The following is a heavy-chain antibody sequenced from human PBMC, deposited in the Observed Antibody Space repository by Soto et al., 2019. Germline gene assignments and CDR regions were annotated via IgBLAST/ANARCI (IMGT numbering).Heavy chain of an antibody. J-gene: IGHJ5*02. Sequence: QVQLQESGPGLVKPSQTLSLTCTVPGGSISSGDYYWSWIRQPPGKGLEWIGYIYYSGSTYYNPYLQSRVTISVDTSENQFSLQLRSVTAADTAVYYCASERATVTTHRFDPWGQGTLVTVSS. V-gene: IGHV4-30-4*01. CDR3: ASERATVTTHRFDP. D-gene: IGHD4-17*01. CDR1: GGSISSGDYY. CDR2: IYYSGST.